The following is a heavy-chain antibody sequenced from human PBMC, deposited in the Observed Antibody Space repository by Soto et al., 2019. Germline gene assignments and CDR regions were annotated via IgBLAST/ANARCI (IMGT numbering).Heavy chain of an antibody. Sequence: GEALKISCKASDYSFTSYWIAWVRQMPGQGLELMGIIYPSDSDTRYSPSFQGQVSISADKSITTAYLQWTSLRSSDTAIYYCARGRVASRTFDYWGQGTLVTVSS. J-gene: IGHJ4*02. CDR3: ARGRVASRTFDY. V-gene: IGHV5-51*01. CDR2: IYPSDSDT. D-gene: IGHD3-3*01. CDR1: DYSFTSYW.